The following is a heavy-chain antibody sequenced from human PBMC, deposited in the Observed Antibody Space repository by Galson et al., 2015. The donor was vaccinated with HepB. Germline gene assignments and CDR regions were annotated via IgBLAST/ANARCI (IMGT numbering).Heavy chain of an antibody. J-gene: IGHJ4*02. CDR3: ARDPIGVGATPPFDY. Sequence: SVKVSCKASGYTFTSYAMHWVRQAPGQRLEWMGWINAGNGNTKYSQKFQGRVTITRDTSASTAYMELSSLRSEDTAVYYCARDPIGVGATPPFDYWGQGTLVTVSS. V-gene: IGHV1-3*01. D-gene: IGHD1-26*01. CDR1: GYTFTSYA. CDR2: INAGNGNT.